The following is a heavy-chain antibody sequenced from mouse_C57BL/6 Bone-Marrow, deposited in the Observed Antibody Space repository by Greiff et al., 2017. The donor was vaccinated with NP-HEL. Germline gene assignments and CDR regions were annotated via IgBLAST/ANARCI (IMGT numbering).Heavy chain of an antibody. CDR2: IHPNSGST. J-gene: IGHJ3*01. Sequence: QVQLQQPGAELVKPGASVKLSCKASGYTFTSYWMHWVKQRPGQGLEWIGMIHPNSGSTNYNEKFKSKATLTVDKSSSTAYMQLSSLTSEDSAVYYCARYITTVVAPGFADWGQGTLVTVSA. V-gene: IGHV1-64*01. CDR3: ARYITTVVAPGFAD. CDR1: GYTFTSYW. D-gene: IGHD1-1*01.